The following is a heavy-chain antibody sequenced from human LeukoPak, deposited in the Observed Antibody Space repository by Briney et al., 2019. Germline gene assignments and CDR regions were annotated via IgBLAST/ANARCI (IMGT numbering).Heavy chain of an antibody. V-gene: IGHV4-39*07. CDR3: ARGRGYGDYHH. CDR2: INHSGST. CDR1: GGSISSGGYY. J-gene: IGHJ1*01. D-gene: IGHD4-17*01. Sequence: PSETLSLTCTVSGGSISSGGYYWSWIRQPPGKGLEWIGEINHSGSTNYNPSLKSRVTISVDTSKNQFSLKLSSVTAADTAVYYCARGRGYGDYHHWGQGTLVTVSS.